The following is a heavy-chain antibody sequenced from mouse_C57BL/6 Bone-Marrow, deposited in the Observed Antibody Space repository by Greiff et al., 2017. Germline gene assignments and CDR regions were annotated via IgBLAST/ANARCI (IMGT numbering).Heavy chain of an antibody. Sequence: EVKLVESGGGLVKPGGSLKLSCAASGFTFSDYGMHWVRQAPEKGLEWVAYISSGSSTIYYADTVKGRFTISRDNAKNTLFLQMTSLRSEDTAMYYCAYYSNYDCYAMDYWGQGTSVTVSS. CDR1: GFTFSDYG. CDR2: ISSGSSTI. D-gene: IGHD2-5*01. J-gene: IGHJ4*01. V-gene: IGHV5-17*01. CDR3: AYYSNYDCYAMDY.